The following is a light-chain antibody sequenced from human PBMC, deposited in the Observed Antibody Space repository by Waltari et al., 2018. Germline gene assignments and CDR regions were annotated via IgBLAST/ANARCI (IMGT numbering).Light chain of an antibody. CDR2: DTS. CDR1: QSVGKY. V-gene: IGKV3-20*01. Sequence: VLTQSPGTLSLSPRERATLSCRASQSVGKYLAWYQQKPGQAPRLLIYDTSTSATGIPDRFSGSGSGTDFSLTISRLEPEDFAVYYCQKYVSLPATFGQGTKVQIK. CDR3: QKYVSLPAT. J-gene: IGKJ1*01.